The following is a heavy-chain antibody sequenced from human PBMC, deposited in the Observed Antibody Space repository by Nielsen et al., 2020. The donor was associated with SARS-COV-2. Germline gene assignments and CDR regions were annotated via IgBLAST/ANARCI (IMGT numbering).Heavy chain of an antibody. CDR1: GGSISNSY. J-gene: IGHJ3*02. Sequence: SETLSLTCTVSGGSISNSYWNWIRQSPGKGLEWIGYIDNSGNTRYNPSLESRVTISVDTSKNQFSLKLSSVTAADTAVYFCARGGITETEDAFDIWGQGTVVTVSS. CDR3: ARGGITETEDAFDI. V-gene: IGHV4-59*08. CDR2: IDNSGNT. D-gene: IGHD1-20*01.